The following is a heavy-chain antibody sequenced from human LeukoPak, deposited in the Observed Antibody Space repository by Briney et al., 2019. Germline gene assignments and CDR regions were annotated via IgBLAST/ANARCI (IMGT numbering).Heavy chain of an antibody. V-gene: IGHV4-31*03. CDR1: GGSISSGGYY. CDR2: IYYSGST. J-gene: IGHJ6*02. D-gene: IGHD1-26*01. CDR3: ARGGTVRNGMDV. Sequence: SQTLSLTCTVSGGSISSGGYYWSWIRQHPGKGLEWIGYIYYSGSTYYNPSLKSRVTISVDTSRNQFSLKLSSVTAADTAVYYCARGGTVRNGMDVWGQGTTVTVSS.